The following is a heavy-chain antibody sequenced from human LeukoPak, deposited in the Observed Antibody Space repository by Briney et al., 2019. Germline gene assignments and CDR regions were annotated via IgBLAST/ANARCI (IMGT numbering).Heavy chain of an antibody. CDR3: ASRNSKWLVNYFDY. J-gene: IGHJ4*02. Sequence: PGGSLRLSCAASRFTFSDYYMSWIRQAPGKGLEWVSYISSSGSTIYCADSVKGRFTISRDNAKNSLYLQMNSLRAEDTAVYYCASRNSKWLVNYFDYWGQGTLVTVSS. CDR1: RFTFSDYY. CDR2: ISSSGSTI. V-gene: IGHV3-11*04. D-gene: IGHD6-19*01.